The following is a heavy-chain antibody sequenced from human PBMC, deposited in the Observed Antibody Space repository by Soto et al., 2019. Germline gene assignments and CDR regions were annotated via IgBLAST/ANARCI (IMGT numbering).Heavy chain of an antibody. V-gene: IGHV4-34*01. Sequence: QVQLQQWGAGLLKPSETLSLTCAVYGGSFSGYYWSWIRQPPGKGLEWTGEINHSGSTNYNPSLKSRVTISVDTSKNQFSLKLSSVTAADTAVYYCARARYIVATTDWGQGTLVTVSS. CDR2: INHSGST. CDR3: ARARYIVATTD. D-gene: IGHD5-12*01. CDR1: GGSFSGYY. J-gene: IGHJ4*02.